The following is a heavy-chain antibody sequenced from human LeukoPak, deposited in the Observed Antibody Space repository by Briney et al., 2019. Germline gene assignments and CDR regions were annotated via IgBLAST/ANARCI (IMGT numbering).Heavy chain of an antibody. CDR2: IIPIFGTA. J-gene: IGHJ4*02. D-gene: IGHD6-19*01. V-gene: IGHV1-69*06. CDR1: GGTFSSYA. Sequence: SVKVSCKASGGTFSSYAISWVRQAPGQGLEWMGGIIPIFGTANYAQKFQGRVTMTEDTSTDTAYMELSSLRSEDTAVYYCATDRRGGRLVHDYGGRGPLVPVSS. CDR3: ATDRRGGRLVHDY.